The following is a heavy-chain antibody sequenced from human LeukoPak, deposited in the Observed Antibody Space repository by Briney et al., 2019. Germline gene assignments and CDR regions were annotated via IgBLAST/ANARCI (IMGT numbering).Heavy chain of an antibody. CDR1: GGSISSGSYY. J-gene: IGHJ4*02. V-gene: IGHV4-61*02. D-gene: IGHD3-22*01. CDR2: IYTSGST. CDR3: AREDYYDSSGYCYY. Sequence: SQTLSLTGTVSGGSISSGSYYWSWIRQPAGKGLEWIGRIYTSGSTNYNPSLKSRVTISVDTSKNQFSLKLSSVTAADTAVYYCAREDYYDSSGYCYYWGQGTLVTVSS.